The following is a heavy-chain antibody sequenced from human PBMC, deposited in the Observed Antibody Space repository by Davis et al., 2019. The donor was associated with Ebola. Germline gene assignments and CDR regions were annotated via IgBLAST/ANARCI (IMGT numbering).Heavy chain of an antibody. Sequence: AASVKVSCKASGGIFSSHSISWVRQAPGQGLEWMGMINPNDGRTIYAQKFQGRVTVTRDTSTTTVYMDLSSLRSEDTALYYCTTPGGQDSGYDVFDIWGQGTMVTVSS. D-gene: IGHD5-12*01. CDR3: TTPGGQDSGYDVFDI. CDR1: GGIFSSHS. J-gene: IGHJ3*02. CDR2: INPNDGRT. V-gene: IGHV1-46*03.